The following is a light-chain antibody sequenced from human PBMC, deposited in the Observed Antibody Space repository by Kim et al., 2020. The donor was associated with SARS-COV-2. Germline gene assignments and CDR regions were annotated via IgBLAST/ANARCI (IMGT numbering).Light chain of an antibody. CDR2: DAS. CDR1: QSVSNS. Sequence: EVVLTQSPATLFLSPGERAALSCRASQSVSNSLAWYQQKPGQAPRLLMYDASNRATGFPARFSGSGSGTDFTLTISSLEPEDFAVYFCQQRSYWPPSFGGGTKVDIK. V-gene: IGKV3-11*01. CDR3: QQRSYWPPS. J-gene: IGKJ4*01.